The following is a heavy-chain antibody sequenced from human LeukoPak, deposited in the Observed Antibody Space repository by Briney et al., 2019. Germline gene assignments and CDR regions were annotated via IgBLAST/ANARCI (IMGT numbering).Heavy chain of an antibody. Sequence: ASVTVSCKASGGTVSIYSLSWVRQAPGQGLEWMGGIIPKFGSTNYAQKFQGRVTITTDEATSTAYMEVTSLRSEDTAVYFCARDNFATSGVKYFQHWGQGTLVTVSS. D-gene: IGHD3-9*01. CDR2: IIPKFGST. J-gene: IGHJ1*01. V-gene: IGHV1-69*05. CDR3: ARDNFATSGVKYFQH. CDR1: GGTVSIYS.